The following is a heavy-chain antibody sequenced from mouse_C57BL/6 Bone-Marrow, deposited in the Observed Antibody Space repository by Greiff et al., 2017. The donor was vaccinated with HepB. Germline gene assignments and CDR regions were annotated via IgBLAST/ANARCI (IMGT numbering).Heavy chain of an antibody. V-gene: IGHV3-8*01. CDR3: ARCKGTGPYYFDY. CDR2: ISYSGST. D-gene: IGHD4-1*01. CDR1: GYSTTSDY. Sequence: VQLKESGPGLAKPSQTLSLTCSVTGYSTTSDYWNWIRKFPGNKLEYMGYISYSGSTYYNPSLKSRISITRDTSKNQYYLQLNSVTTEDTATYYCARCKGTGPYYFDYWGQGTTLTVSS. J-gene: IGHJ2*01.